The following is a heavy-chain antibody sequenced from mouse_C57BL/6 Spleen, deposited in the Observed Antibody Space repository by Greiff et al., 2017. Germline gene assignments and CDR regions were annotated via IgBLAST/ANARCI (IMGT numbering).Heavy chain of an antibody. CDR1: GYSFTGYY. D-gene: IGHD6-5*01. CDR2: INPSTGGT. J-gene: IGHJ2*01. Sequence: VQLQQSGPELVKPGASVKISCKASGYSFTGYYMNWVKQSPEKSLEWIGEINPSTGGTTYNQKFKAKATLTVDKSSSTAYMQLKSLTSEDSAVYYCATAYNFDYWGQGTTLTVSS. CDR3: ATAYNFDY. V-gene: IGHV1-42*01.